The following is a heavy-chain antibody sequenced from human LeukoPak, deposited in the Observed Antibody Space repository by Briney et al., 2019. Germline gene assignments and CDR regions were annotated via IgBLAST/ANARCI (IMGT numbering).Heavy chain of an antibody. CDR3: ARGPNSNWSGLDF. J-gene: IGHJ4*02. V-gene: IGHV3-74*01. CDR2: ISPTGSTT. CDR1: GFSLSGHW. Sequence: GGSLRLSCTASGFSLSGHWMHWARQLPGKGLVWASRISPTGSTTSYADSVKGRFTVSRDNAKNTLYLQVNNLRAEDTAVYYCARGPNSNWSGLDFWGQGTLLTVSS. D-gene: IGHD6-6*01.